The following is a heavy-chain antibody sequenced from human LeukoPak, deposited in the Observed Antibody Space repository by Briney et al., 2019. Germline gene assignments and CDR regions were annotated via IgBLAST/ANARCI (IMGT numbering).Heavy chain of an antibody. CDR1: GGSISSGGYY. V-gene: IGHV4-30-2*01. CDR2: TYHTGST. D-gene: IGHD5-18*01. Sequence: SETLSLTCTVSGGSISSGGYYWSWIRQPPGKGLEWIGYTYHTGSTYCNPSLKSRVTISVDRSKNQFSLKLSSVTAADTAVYYCARVVTSFDYWGQGTLVTVSS. CDR3: ARVVTSFDY. J-gene: IGHJ4*02.